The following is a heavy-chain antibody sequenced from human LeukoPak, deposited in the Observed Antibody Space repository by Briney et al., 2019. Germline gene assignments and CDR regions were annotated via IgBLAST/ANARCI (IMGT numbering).Heavy chain of an antibody. CDR1: GGSISSYY. CDR2: IYYSGST. V-gene: IGHV4-59*01. CDR3: ARLWFGELFIDY. J-gene: IGHJ4*02. D-gene: IGHD3-10*01. Sequence: SETLSLTCTVSGGSISSYYWSWIRQPPGKGLEWIGYIYYSGSTNYNPSLKSRVTISVDTSKNQFSLKLSSVTAADTAVYYCARLWFGELFIDYWGQGTLVTVSS.